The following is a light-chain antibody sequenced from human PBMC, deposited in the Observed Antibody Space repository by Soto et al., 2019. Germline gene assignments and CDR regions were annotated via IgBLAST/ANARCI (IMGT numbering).Light chain of an antibody. V-gene: IGKV3-15*01. J-gene: IGKJ4*02. CDR2: GAA. Sequence: EIVMTQSPATLSVSLGERVTLSCRASQSVFSSLAWYQQKPGQAPRLLIYGAATRPIGIPARFSGSGSGTEFTLTISSLQSEDFAGYYCQQYHSWPAFGRGTRGEIK. CDR1: QSVFSS. CDR3: QQYHSWPA.